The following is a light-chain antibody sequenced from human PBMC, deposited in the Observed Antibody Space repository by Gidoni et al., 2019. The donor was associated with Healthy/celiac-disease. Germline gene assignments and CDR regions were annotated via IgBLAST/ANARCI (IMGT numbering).Light chain of an antibody. Sequence: SSELTQDPAVSVALGQTVRITCQGDSLRSYYASWYQQKPGQAPVLVIYGKNNRRSGIPDRFSGSSSGNTASLTITGAQAEDEADYYCNSRDSSGNHLGVFGTGTKVTVL. CDR3: NSRDSSGNHLGV. CDR1: SLRSYY. J-gene: IGLJ1*01. CDR2: GKN. V-gene: IGLV3-19*01.